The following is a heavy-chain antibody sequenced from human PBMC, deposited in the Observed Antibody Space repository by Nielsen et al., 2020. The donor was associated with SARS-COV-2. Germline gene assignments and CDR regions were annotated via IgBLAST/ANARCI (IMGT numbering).Heavy chain of an antibody. CDR2: ISSNEGST. D-gene: IGHD3-3*01. CDR1: GFTFSSYA. J-gene: IGHJ6*04. V-gene: IGHV3-64D*09. Sequence: GGSLRLSCSASGFTFSSYAMHWVRQAPGKGLEYVSAISSNEGSTYYADSVKGRFTISRDNSKNTLYLQMSSLRAEDTAVYYCVEGDYDFWSGHLDVWGKGTTVTVSS. CDR3: VEGDYDFWSGHLDV.